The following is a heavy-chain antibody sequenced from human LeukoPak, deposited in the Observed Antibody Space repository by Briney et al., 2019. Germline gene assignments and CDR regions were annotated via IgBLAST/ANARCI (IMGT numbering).Heavy chain of an antibody. V-gene: IGHV3-23*01. D-gene: IGHD3-10*01. J-gene: IGHJ6*02. CDR2: ISGSGGST. Sequence: PGGSLRLSCTASGFTFGDYAMSWIRQAPGKGLEWVSAISGSGGSTYYADSVKGRFTISRDNSKNTLYLQMNSLRAEDTAVYYCAKGQFRGVHYGMDVWGQGTTVTVSS. CDR1: GFTFGDYA. CDR3: AKGQFRGVHYGMDV.